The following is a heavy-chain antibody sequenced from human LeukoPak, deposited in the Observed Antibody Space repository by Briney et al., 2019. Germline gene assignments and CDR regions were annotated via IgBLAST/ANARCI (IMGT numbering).Heavy chain of an antibody. J-gene: IGHJ4*02. D-gene: IGHD5-18*01. Sequence: GASVKVSCKASGGTFSSYAISWVRQAPGQGLEWMGRIIPILGIANYAQKFQGRVTITADKSTSTAYMELSSLRPEDTAVYYCAKGIGYSYGINDYWGQGTLVTVSS. CDR3: AKGIGYSYGINDY. CDR1: GGTFSSYA. CDR2: IIPILGIA. V-gene: IGHV1-69*04.